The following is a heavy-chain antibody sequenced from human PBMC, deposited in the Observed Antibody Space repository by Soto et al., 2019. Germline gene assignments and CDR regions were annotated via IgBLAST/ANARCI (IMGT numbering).Heavy chain of an antibody. CDR1: DNSITSYG. J-gene: IGHJ3*02. V-gene: IGHV5-10-1*01. CDR2: IDPSDSYT. CDR3: ARHQRLIDAVDS. Sequence: GECLTTCCEVSDNSITSYGIIWVLQMPGKGLEWMGRIDPSDSYTNYSPSFQGHVTISADKSISTAYLQWSSLKASDTAMYYCARHQRLIDAVDSSGQGTLVTVSS. D-gene: IGHD6-25*01.